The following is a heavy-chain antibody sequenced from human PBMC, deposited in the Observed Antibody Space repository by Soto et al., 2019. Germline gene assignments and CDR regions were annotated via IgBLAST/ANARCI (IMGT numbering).Heavy chain of an antibody. V-gene: IGHV4-34*01. D-gene: IGHD3-10*01. CDR2: INHSGST. CDR1: GGSFSGYY. CDR3: ARTSMVRGVIGY. Sequence: QVQLQQWGAVLLKPSETLSLTCAVYGGSFSGYYWSWIRQPPGKGLEWIGEINHSGSTNYNPSLKSRVTISVDTSKNQFSLKLSSVTAADTAVYYCARTSMVRGVIGYWGQGTLVTVSS. J-gene: IGHJ4*02.